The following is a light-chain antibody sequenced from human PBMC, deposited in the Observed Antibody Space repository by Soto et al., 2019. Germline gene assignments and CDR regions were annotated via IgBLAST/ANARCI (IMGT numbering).Light chain of an antibody. CDR2: DTS. J-gene: IGKJ5*01. CDR3: QQYNTWRSIT. Sequence: EIVMAQSPATLSVSPGERATLSCRASQSVSNNLAWYQHKPGQAPRVLIYDTSTRAAGVPARFSSSGSGTEFTLTISSLQSEDFAVYYCQQYNTWRSITFGQGTRLESK. V-gene: IGKV3D-15*01. CDR1: QSVSNN.